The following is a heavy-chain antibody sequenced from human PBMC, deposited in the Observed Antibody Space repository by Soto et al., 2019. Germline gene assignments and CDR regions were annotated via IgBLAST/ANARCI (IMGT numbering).Heavy chain of an antibody. CDR3: AREVQSGPFDY. CDR1: GFTFSSYA. J-gene: IGHJ4*02. D-gene: IGHD3-10*01. V-gene: IGHV3-30-3*01. Sequence: GGSLRLSCAASGFTFSSYAMHWVRQAPGKGLEWVAVISYDGSNKYYADSVKGRFTISRDNSKNTLYLQMNSLRAEDTAVYYCAREVQSGPFDYWGQGTLVTVSS. CDR2: ISYDGSNK.